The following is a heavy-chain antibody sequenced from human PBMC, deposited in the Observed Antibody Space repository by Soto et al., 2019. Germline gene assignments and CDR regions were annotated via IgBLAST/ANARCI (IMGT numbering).Heavy chain of an antibody. D-gene: IGHD6-6*01. Sequence: QVQLVESGGGVVQPGRSLRLSCAASGLTFSSYGMHWVRQAPGKGLEWVAVIWYDGNDKYYADFVKGRFTISRDNAKNTVSLQMNSLRAEDTAVYYCARDRHSSSSGYFEYWGQGTLVTVSS. CDR2: IWYDGNDK. J-gene: IGHJ4*02. CDR1: GLTFSSYG. V-gene: IGHV3-33*01. CDR3: ARDRHSSSSGYFEY.